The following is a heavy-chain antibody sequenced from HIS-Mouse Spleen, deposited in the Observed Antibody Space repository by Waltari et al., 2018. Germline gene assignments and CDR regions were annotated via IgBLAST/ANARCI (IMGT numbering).Heavy chain of an antibody. D-gene: IGHD6-6*01. CDR2: LYSSSSK. CDR1: GFTVSSNY. CDR3: ARDTVIAARSYGMDV. V-gene: IGHV3-53*01. Sequence: EVQLVESGGGLIQPGGSLRLSGAASGFTVSSNYMRWVRQAPGKGLEGVSVLYSSSSKYYADAVEGRFTISRDNSKNTLYLQMNGQRAEDTAVYYCARDTVIAARSYGMDVWGQGTTVTVSS. J-gene: IGHJ6*02.